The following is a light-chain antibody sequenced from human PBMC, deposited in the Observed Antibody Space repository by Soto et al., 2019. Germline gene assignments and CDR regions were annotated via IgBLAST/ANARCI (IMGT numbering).Light chain of an antibody. CDR2: WAS. Sequence: DIVMTQSPDSLAVSLGERATINCRSSQSVLYSPNNKNYLAWYQHKPGQPPKMLIYWASIRESGVHERFSGSGSGTDFTLTISSLQSEDVAVYYCQQYYSNPRTFGQGTKVDIK. CDR3: QQYYSNPRT. J-gene: IGKJ1*01. CDR1: QSVLYSPNNKNY. V-gene: IGKV4-1*01.